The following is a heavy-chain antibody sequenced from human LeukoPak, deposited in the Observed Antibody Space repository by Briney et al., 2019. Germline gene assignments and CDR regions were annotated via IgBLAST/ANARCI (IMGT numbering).Heavy chain of an antibody. V-gene: IGHV4-61*02. D-gene: IGHD3-22*01. CDR1: GGSISSGSYY. CDR2: IYTSGST. CDR3: ARFSYDSSGYYGSDY. J-gene: IGHJ4*02. Sequence: SQTLSLTCTVSGGSISSGSYYWSWIRQPAGKGLEWIGRIYTSGSTNYNPSLKSRVTISVDTSKNQFSLKLSSVTAADTAVYYCARFSYDSSGYYGSDYCGQGTLVTVSS.